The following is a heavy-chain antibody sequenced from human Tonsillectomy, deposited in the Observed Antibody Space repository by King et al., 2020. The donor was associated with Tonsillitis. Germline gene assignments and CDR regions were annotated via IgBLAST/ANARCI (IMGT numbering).Heavy chain of an antibody. D-gene: IGHD6-19*01. CDR2: ISSSSSYI. CDR3: ARGAVAGTGHFDY. V-gene: IGHV3-21*01. CDR1: GFTFSSYS. Sequence: QLVQSGGGLVKPGGSLRLSCAASGFTFSSYSMNWVRQAPGKGLEWVSSISSSSSYIYYADSVKGRFTISRYNAKNSLYLQMNSLRAEATAVYYCARGAVAGTGHFDYWGQGTLVTVSS. J-gene: IGHJ4*02.